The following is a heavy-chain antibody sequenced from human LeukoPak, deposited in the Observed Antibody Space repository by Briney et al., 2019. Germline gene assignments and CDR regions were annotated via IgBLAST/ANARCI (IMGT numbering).Heavy chain of an antibody. CDR1: GGSFSGYY. CDR2: INHSGST. Sequence: SETLSLTCAVYGGSFSGYYWSWIRQPPGKGLEWIGEINHSGSTNYNPSLKSRVTISVDTSKNQFSLKLSSVTAADTAVYYCAREYGSGSYYQCYFEYWGQGTLVTVSS. D-gene: IGHD3-10*01. V-gene: IGHV4-34*01. J-gene: IGHJ4*02. CDR3: AREYGSGSYYQCYFEY.